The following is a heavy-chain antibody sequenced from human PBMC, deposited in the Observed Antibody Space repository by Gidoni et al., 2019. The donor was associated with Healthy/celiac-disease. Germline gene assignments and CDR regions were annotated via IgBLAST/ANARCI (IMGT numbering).Heavy chain of an antibody. CDR2: IWYDGSNK. CDR3: ARDRRIVGAPLFGFLDY. Sequence: QVQLVESGGGVVQPGRSLRLSCAASGFTFSSSGMHWVRQAPGKGLEWVAVIWYDGSNKYYADSVKGRFTISRDNSKNTLYLQMNSLRAEDTAVYYCARDRRIVGAPLFGFLDYWGQGTLVTVSS. D-gene: IGHD1-26*01. J-gene: IGHJ4*02. V-gene: IGHV3-33*01. CDR1: GFTFSSSG.